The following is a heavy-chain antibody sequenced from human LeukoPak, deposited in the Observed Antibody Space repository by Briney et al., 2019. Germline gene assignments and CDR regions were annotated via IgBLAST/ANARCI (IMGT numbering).Heavy chain of an antibody. Sequence: GGSLRLSCAASGFTFSSYAMRWVRQAPGKGLEWVSIISGSGGSTYYGDSVKGRFTISRDSSKNTLYLQMTSLRAEDTAVYYCAKVTLAVAGYYFDYWGQGTLVTVSS. CDR1: GFTFSSYA. CDR3: AKVTLAVAGYYFDY. D-gene: IGHD6-19*01. CDR2: ISGSGGST. V-gene: IGHV3-23*01. J-gene: IGHJ4*02.